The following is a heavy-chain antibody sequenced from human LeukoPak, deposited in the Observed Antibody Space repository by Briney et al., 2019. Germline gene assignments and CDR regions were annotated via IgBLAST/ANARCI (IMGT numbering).Heavy chain of an antibody. D-gene: IGHD5-12*01. V-gene: IGHV1-69*05. CDR2: IIPIFGTA. J-gene: IGHJ4*02. Sequence: SVKVSCKASGGTFSSYAISWVRQAPGQGLEWMGGIIPIFGTANYAQKFQGRVTITTDESTSTAYMELSSLRSEDTAVYYCASQGEKGGYDWTFDYWGQGTLVTVSS. CDR3: ASQGEKGGYDWTFDY. CDR1: GGTFSSYA.